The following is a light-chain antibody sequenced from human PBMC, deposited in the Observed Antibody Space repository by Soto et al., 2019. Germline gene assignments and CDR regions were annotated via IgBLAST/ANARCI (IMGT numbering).Light chain of an antibody. Sequence: IVMTQSPATVSVSXGERGTLGRRSGWRDCRTISWYQQKPGKASRILXXGASTRATGILARFSGSGSGTESTLTISSLQSEDFAVYYCQQFHNWPPITFGQGTRLEIK. CDR2: GAS. J-gene: IGKJ5*01. CDR1: WRDCRT. V-gene: IGKV3-15*01. CDR3: QQFHNWPPIT.